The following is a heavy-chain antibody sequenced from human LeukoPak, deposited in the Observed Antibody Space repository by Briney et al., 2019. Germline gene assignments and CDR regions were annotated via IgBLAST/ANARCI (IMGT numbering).Heavy chain of an antibody. CDR3: ARRVITFGGVIVMEYFDY. CDR1: GDTFTSYD. D-gene: IGHD3-16*02. CDR2: MNPNRGNT. Sequence: GASVKVSCKASGDTFTSYDIYWVRQAPGQGVEWRGWMNPNRGNTGYAQKFQGRVTMTRNTSISTAYMELSSLRSEDTAVYYCARRVITFGGVIVMEYFDYWGQGTLVTVSS. J-gene: IGHJ4*02. V-gene: IGHV1-8*01.